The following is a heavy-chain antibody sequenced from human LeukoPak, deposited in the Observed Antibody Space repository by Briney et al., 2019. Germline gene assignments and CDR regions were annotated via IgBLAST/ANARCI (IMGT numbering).Heavy chain of an antibody. J-gene: IGHJ4*02. V-gene: IGHV4-61*05. CDR1: GGSISSSSYY. CDR2: IYYSGST. D-gene: IGHD6-13*01. Sequence: SETLSLTYTVSGGSISSSSYYWGWIRQPPGKGLEWIGYIYYSGSTNYNPSLKSRVTISVDTSKNQFSLKLSSVTAADTAVYYCARLPSIAAAGLSHQGYYFDYWGQGTLVTVSS. CDR3: ARLPSIAAAGLSHQGYYFDY.